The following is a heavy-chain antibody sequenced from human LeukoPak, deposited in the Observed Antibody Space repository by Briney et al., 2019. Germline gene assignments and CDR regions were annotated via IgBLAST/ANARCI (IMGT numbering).Heavy chain of an antibody. J-gene: IGHJ4*02. CDR3: ARDRDSIAVAGSPRYCDY. Sequence: ASVKVSCKASGYTSNTYGVSWVRQAPGQGLEWMGWISGYNDKKEFAQKFQGRVTMTTDASTNTAYMELRSLTYDDTAVYYCARDRDSIAVAGSPRYCDYWGQGSLVTVSS. CDR2: ISGYNDKK. D-gene: IGHD6-19*01. CDR1: GYTSNTYG. V-gene: IGHV1-18*01.